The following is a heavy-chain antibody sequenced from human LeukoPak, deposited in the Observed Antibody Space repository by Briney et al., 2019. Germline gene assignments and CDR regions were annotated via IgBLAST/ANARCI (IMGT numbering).Heavy chain of an antibody. J-gene: IGHJ5*02. CDR1: GFTFTSYD. D-gene: IGHD3-10*01. V-gene: IGHV1-8*01. CDR3: VRDGEGVAISVNYWFDP. Sequence: ASVKVSCKASGFTFTSYDINWVRQASGQGLEWMGWMNPNNGNTGYAQKFQGRVTMTRDTSLSTAYMELRGLSSEDTAVYYCVRDGEGVAISVNYWFDPWGQGTLVTVSS. CDR2: MNPNNGNT.